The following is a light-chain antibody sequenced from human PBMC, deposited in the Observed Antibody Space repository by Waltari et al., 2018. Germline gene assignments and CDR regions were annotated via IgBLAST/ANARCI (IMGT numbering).Light chain of an antibody. CDR3: SSYVGYKNNYV. J-gene: IGLJ1*01. Sequence: QSALTQPPSASGSPGQSVTISCTGTSSDVGGYNYVSWYQQYPGKAPKVMIYGVNKRPSGVPDRFSGSKSCNTASLTVSGLQAEDEADYYCSSYVGYKNNYVFGTGTKVTVL. CDR2: GVN. CDR1: SSDVGGYNY. V-gene: IGLV2-8*01.